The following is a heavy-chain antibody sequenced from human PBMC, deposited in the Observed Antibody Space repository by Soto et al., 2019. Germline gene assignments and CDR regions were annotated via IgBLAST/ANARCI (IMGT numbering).Heavy chain of an antibody. D-gene: IGHD5-12*01. V-gene: IGHV4-59*01. CDR2: IYYSGST. Sequence: SETLSLTCTLSGGSISSYYWSWIRQPPGKGLEWIGYIYYSGSTNYNPSLKSRVTISVDTSKNQFSLKLSSVTAADTAVYYCARGLYSGYDLWGQGTLVTVSS. J-gene: IGHJ4*02. CDR1: GGSISSYY. CDR3: ARGLYSGYDL.